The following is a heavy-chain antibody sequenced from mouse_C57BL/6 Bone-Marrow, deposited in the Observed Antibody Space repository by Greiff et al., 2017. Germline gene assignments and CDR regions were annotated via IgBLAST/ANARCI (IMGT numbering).Heavy chain of an antibody. V-gene: IGHV5-12*01. CDR1: GFTFSDYY. D-gene: IGHD2-1*01. J-gene: IGHJ1*03. CDR2: ISNGGGSP. CDR3: AGQGPYGNYWYFDV. Sequence: EVQVVESGGGLVQPGGSLKLSCAASGFTFSDYYMYWVRQTPEKRLEWVAYISNGGGSPYYPDTVKGRFTISRDNAKNTLYLQMSRLKTEDTAMYYCAGQGPYGNYWYFDVWGTGTTVTVSS.